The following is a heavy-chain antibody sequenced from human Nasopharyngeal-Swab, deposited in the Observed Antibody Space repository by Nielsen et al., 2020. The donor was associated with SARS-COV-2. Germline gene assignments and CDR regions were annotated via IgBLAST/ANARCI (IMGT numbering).Heavy chain of an antibody. Sequence: ASVKVSCKASGYTFTGYYMHWVRQAPGQGLEWMGRINPNSGGTNYAQKFQGRVTMTRDTSTSTVYMELSSLRSEDTAVYYCAREEQEVADAFDIWGQGTMVTVSS. CDR3: AREEQEVADAFDI. J-gene: IGHJ3*02. CDR2: INPNSGGT. V-gene: IGHV1-2*06. CDR1: GYTFTGYY. D-gene: IGHD1/OR15-1a*01.